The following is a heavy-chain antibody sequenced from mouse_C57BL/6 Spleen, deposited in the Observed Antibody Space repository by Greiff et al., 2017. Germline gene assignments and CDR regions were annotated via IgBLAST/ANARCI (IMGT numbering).Heavy chain of an antibody. CDR2: IYPSDSET. D-gene: IGHD2-12*01. Sequence: VQLQQPGAELVRPGSSVKLSCKASGYTFTSYWMHWVKQRPIQGLEWIGNIYPSDSETHYNQKFKDKATLTVDKSSSTAYMQLSSLTSEDSAVYYCAVYTSYAMDYWGQGTSVTVSS. CDR1: GYTFTSYW. CDR3: AVYTSYAMDY. V-gene: IGHV1-52*01. J-gene: IGHJ4*01.